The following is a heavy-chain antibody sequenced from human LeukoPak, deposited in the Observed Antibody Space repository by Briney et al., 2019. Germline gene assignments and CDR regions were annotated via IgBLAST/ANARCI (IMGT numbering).Heavy chain of an antibody. D-gene: IGHD3-22*01. CDR1: GFTVSSNY. J-gene: IGHJ4*02. Sequence: PGGSLRLSCAASGFTVSSNYMSWVRQAPGKGLEWVSVIYSGGSTYYADSVKGRFTISRDNSKNTLYLQMNSLRAEDTAVYYCATRGLSSGYSYYFDFWGQGTLVTVSS. CDR2: IYSGGST. V-gene: IGHV3-66*01. CDR3: ATRGLSSGYSYYFDF.